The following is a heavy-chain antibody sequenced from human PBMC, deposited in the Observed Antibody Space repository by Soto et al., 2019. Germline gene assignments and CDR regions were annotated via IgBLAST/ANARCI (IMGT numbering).Heavy chain of an antibody. V-gene: IGHV3-23*01. D-gene: IGHD3-10*01. J-gene: IGHJ6*03. CDR1: GFTFSSYA. CDR2: ISGSGGST. CDR3: ASDSGSYYNPGGGYYYYMDV. Sequence: GGSLRLSCAASGFTFSSYAMSWVRQAPGKGLEWVSAISGSGGSTYYADSVKGRFTISRDNSKNTLYLQMNSLRAEDTAVYYCASDSGSYYNPGGGYYYYMDVWGKGTTVTVSS.